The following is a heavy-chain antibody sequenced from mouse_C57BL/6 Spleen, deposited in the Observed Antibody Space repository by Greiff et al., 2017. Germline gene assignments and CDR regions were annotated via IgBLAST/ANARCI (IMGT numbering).Heavy chain of an antibody. Sequence: VQLQRSGAELVRPGASVTLSCKASGYTFTDYEMHWVKQTPVHGLEWIGAIDPETGGTAYNQKFKGKAILTADKSSSTAYMELRSLTSEDSAVYYCTRSALYEAMDYWGQGTSVTVSS. CDR2: IDPETGGT. CDR3: TRSALYEAMDY. D-gene: IGHD1-1*01. CDR1: GYTFTDYE. J-gene: IGHJ4*01. V-gene: IGHV1-15*01.